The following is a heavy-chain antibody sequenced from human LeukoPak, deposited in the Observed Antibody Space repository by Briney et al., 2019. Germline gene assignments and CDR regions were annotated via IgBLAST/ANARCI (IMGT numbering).Heavy chain of an antibody. D-gene: IGHD3-9*01. CDR3: ARDHYYDILTGPGDFDY. Sequence: GGSLRLSCAASGFTFSSYAMHWVRQAPGKGLEWVAVISYDGSNKYYADSVKGRFTISRDNSKNTLYLQMNSLRAEDTAVYYCARDHYYDILTGPGDFDYWGQGTLVTVSS. CDR2: ISYDGSNK. V-gene: IGHV3-30-3*01. CDR1: GFTFSSYA. J-gene: IGHJ4*02.